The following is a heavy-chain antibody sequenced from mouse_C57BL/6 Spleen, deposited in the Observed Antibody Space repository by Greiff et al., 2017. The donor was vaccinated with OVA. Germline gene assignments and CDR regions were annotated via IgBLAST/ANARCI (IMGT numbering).Heavy chain of an antibody. J-gene: IGHJ2*01. Sequence: VQLQQSGAELARPGASVKLSCKASGYTFTSYGISWVKQRTGQGLEWIGEIYPRSGNTYYNEKFKGKATLTADKSSSTAYMELRSLTSDDSAVYFGARIWTTVVAPYFDYWGQGTTLTVSS. CDR1: GYTFTSYG. CDR3: ARIWTTVVAPYFDY. D-gene: IGHD1-1*01. V-gene: IGHV1-81*01. CDR2: IYPRSGNT.